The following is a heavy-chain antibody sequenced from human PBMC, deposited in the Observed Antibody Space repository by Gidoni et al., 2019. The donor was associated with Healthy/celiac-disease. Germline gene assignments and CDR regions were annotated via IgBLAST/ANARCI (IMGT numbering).Heavy chain of an antibody. CDR3: ARERYCSSTSCLRYYYYYGMDV. V-gene: IGHV3-48*02. CDR2: ISSSSSTI. CDR1: GFTFRSYT. Sequence: EVQLVESGGGLVQPGGSLRLSCSAPGFTFRSYTMIWVRQATGKGLEWVSYISSSSSTIYYADSVKGRFTISRDNAKNSLYLQMNSLRDEDTAVYYCARERYCSSTSCLRYYYYYGMDVWGQGTTVTVSS. D-gene: IGHD2-2*01. J-gene: IGHJ6*02.